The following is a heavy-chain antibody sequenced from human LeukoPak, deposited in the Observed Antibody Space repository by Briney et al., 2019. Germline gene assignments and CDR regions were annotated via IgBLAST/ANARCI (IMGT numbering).Heavy chain of an antibody. D-gene: IGHD4-17*01. J-gene: IGHJ6*02. V-gene: IGHV3-21*01. CDR3: ARDYGDPTRINYYYGMDV. CDR1: GFTFSSYS. Sequence: GGSLRLSCAASGFTFSSYSMNWVRQAPGKGLEWVSSISSSSSYIYYADSVKGRFTISRDNAKNSLYLQMNSLRAEDTAVYYCARDYGDPTRINYYYGMDVWGQGTTVTVSS. CDR2: ISSSSSYI.